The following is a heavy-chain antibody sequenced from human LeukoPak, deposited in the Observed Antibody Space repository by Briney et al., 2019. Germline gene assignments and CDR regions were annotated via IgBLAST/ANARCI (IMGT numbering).Heavy chain of an antibody. Sequence: KTSETLSLTCAVYGGSFSGYYWSWIRQPPGKGLEWIGEINHSGSTNYNPSLKSRVTISVDTSKNQFSLKLSSVTAADTAVYYCARHCSYYDILTGYYIPETYVDYWGQGTLVTVSS. V-gene: IGHV4-34*01. J-gene: IGHJ4*02. D-gene: IGHD3-9*01. CDR2: INHSGST. CDR1: GGSFSGYY. CDR3: ARHCSYYDILTGYYIPETYVDY.